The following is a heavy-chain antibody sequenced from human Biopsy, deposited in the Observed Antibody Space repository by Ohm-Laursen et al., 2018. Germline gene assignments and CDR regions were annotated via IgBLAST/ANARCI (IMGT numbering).Heavy chain of an antibody. CDR1: GYTHTELS. J-gene: IGHJ4*02. D-gene: IGHD1-1*01. CDR2: FAPENGKT. CDR3: AADINVWNVNY. Sequence: GASVKVSCKVSGYTHTELSMHWVRQAPGKGLEWMGGFAPENGKTVYAQNFQARVSMTEDTSTDTAYMELRSLRSEDTAVYYCAADINVWNVNYWGQGTQVTVSS. V-gene: IGHV1-24*01.